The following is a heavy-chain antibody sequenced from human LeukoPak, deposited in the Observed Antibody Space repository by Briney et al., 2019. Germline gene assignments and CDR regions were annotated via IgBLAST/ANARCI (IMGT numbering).Heavy chain of an antibody. D-gene: IGHD2-21*01. CDR2: IIPIFGTA. CDR3: ARDRAGYCSSCAFDI. V-gene: IGHV1-69*01. Sequence: ASVKASCKASGGTFSSYAISWVRQAPGQGLEWMGGIIPIFGTANYAQKFQGRVTITADESTSTAYMELSSLRSEDTAVYYCARDRAGYCSSCAFDIWGQGTMVTVSS. J-gene: IGHJ3*02. CDR1: GGTFSSYA.